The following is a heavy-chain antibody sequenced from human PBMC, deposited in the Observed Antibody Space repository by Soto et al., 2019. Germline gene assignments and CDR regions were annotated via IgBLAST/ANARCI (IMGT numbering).Heavy chain of an antibody. CDR3: ARHTVPAGAHFDY. CDR1: GGSISNYN. CDR2: IYSSGST. Sequence: QVQVQESGPGLVKPLETLSLTCTVSGGSISNYNWSWLRQTPGKGLEWIGYIYSSGSTNYNPSLKSRVSISGDTSKNQFTLNLSSVTAADTAVYYCARHTVPAGAHFDYWGQGTLVTVSS. J-gene: IGHJ4*02. V-gene: IGHV4-59*08. D-gene: IGHD2-2*01.